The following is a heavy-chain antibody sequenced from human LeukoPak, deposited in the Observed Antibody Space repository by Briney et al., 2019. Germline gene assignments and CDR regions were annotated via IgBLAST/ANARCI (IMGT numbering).Heavy chain of an antibody. D-gene: IGHD3-9*01. CDR1: GGSISSGGYY. CDR2: IYYSGGT. Sequence: PSQTLSLTCTVSGGSISSGGYYWSWIRQHPGKGLEWIGYIYYSGGTYHNPSLKSRVTISVDTSKNQFSLRLSSVTAADTAVYYCARGDPDIVTGYFSLGYFDCWGQGTLVTVSS. CDR3: ARGDPDIVTGYFSLGYFDC. J-gene: IGHJ4*02. V-gene: IGHV4-31*03.